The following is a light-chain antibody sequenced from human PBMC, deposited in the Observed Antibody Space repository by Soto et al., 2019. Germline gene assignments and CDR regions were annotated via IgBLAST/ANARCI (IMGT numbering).Light chain of an antibody. J-gene: IGLJ1*01. V-gene: IGLV1-51*01. CDR1: ASNIGNNS. Sequence: QSVLTQPPSVSGAPGQRVTISCSGSASNIGNNSVSWYQQLPGAAPKLLICDDNNRPSGIPDRFSGSKSGTSATLGITGLQTGDEADYYCGTWDTSLPACVFGPGTKVTVL. CDR2: DDN. CDR3: GTWDTSLPACV.